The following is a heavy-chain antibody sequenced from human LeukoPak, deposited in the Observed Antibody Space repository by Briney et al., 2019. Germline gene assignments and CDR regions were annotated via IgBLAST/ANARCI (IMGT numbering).Heavy chain of an antibody. Sequence: SETLSLTCTVSGGSVNSNNYYWSWIRQPPGKGLEWIGCMYYSGSTNYNPSLKSRVTISVDTSKNQFSLKVNSVTAADTAVYYCARILTVSGYSENWFDPWGQGILVTVSS. D-gene: IGHD3-22*01. J-gene: IGHJ5*02. CDR2: MYYSGST. CDR1: GGSVNSNNYY. CDR3: ARILTVSGYSENWFDP. V-gene: IGHV4-61*01.